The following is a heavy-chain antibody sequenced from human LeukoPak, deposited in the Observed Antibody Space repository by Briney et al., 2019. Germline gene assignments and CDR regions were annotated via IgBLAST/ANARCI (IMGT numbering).Heavy chain of an antibody. Sequence: GGSLRLSCAASGFTFSSYAMSWVRQAPGKGLEWVSAISGSGGSTYYADSVKGRFTISRDNSKNTLYLQMNSLRAEDTAVYYCANLAIPDIVVVLAAKAERFDPWGQGTLVTVSS. CDR3: ANLAIPDIVVVLAAKAERFDP. D-gene: IGHD2-2*01. CDR1: GFTFSSYA. CDR2: ISGSGGST. V-gene: IGHV3-23*01. J-gene: IGHJ5*02.